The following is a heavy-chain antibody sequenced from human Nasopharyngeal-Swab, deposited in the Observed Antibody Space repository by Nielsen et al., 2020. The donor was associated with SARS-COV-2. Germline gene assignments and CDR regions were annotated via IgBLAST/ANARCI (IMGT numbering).Heavy chain of an antibody. V-gene: IGHV4-34*01. CDR3: ARSLSGIVPAPILGLGPYYYYYYMDV. Sequence: SETLSLTCAVYGGSFSGSYWGWIRQPPGKGPEWIAEINHSGSTNYNPSLKSRVTLSVDTSMNQVSLEVSSVTAADTAVYYCARSLSGIVPAPILGLGPYYYYYYMDVWGKGTTVTVSS. CDR1: GGSFSGSY. CDR2: INHSGST. D-gene: IGHD2-2*01. J-gene: IGHJ6*03.